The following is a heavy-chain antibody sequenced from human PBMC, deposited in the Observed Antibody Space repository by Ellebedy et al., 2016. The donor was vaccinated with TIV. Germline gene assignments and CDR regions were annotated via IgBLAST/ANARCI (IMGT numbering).Heavy chain of an antibody. V-gene: IGHV4-34*01. CDR1: GGSFSGYY. Sequence: MPSETLSLTCAVYGGSFSGYYWSWIRQPPGKGLEWIGEINHSGSTNYNPSLKSRVTVSVDTSKNQFSLKLSSVTAADTAVYYCARGTVVDYWGQGTLVTVSS. D-gene: IGHD1-14*01. CDR2: INHSGST. J-gene: IGHJ4*02. CDR3: ARGTVVDY.